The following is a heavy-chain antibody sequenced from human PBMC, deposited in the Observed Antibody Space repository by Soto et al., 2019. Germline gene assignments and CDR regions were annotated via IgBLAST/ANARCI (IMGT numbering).Heavy chain of an antibody. J-gene: IGHJ6*02. Sequence: EVQLVESGGGVVQPGRSLRLSCEASGFTFDDYGMHWVRQAPGKGLEWVAGISGNSGSRGYADSVEGRFTISRDNAKKSQYLQMDSLRVEDTAVYYCAKYFCSGRGYCGMDGWGQGNTVNVSS. CDR3: AKYFCSGRGYCGMDG. V-gene: IGHV3-9*01. D-gene: IGHD3-3*01. CDR1: GFTFDDYG. CDR2: ISGNSGSR.